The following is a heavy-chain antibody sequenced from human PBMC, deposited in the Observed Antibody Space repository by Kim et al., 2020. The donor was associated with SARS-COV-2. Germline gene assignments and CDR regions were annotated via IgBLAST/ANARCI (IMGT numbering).Heavy chain of an antibody. CDR1: GFTFGDYA. V-gene: IGHV3-30*18. D-gene: IGHD2-15*01. Sequence: GGSLILSCEASGFTFGDYAMHSVRQAPGKGLEWVAIISYEGREKYYADSVKGRFTMSRDNPTSTLYLHMDSLRVEDTAVYYCAKGHCSGRKCYSVFYYYGVDVWGHGTTVTVS. J-gene: IGHJ6*02. CDR3: AKGHCSGRKCYSVFYYYGVDV. CDR2: ISYEGREK.